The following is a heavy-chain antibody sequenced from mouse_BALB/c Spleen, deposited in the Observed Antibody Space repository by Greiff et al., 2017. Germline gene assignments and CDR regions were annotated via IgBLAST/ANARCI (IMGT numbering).Heavy chain of an antibody. J-gene: IGHJ4*01. CDR2: IDPANCNT. CDR3: ARCLRRGYAMDY. V-gene: IGHV14-3*02. CDR1: GFNIKDTY. D-gene: IGHD2-12*01. Sequence: EVQLQQSGAELVKPGASVKLSCTASGFNIKDTYMHWVKQRPEQGLEGIGRIDPANCNTKYDPKFQGKATITADTSPNTAYLQLSSLTSEDTAVYYCARCLRRGYAMDYWGQGTSVTVSS.